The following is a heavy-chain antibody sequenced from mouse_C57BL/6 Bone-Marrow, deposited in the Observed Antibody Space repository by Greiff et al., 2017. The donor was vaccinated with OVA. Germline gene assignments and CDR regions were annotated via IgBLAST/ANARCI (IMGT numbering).Heavy chain of an antibody. CDR2: LSNGGGST. D-gene: IGHD1-1*01. V-gene: IGHV5-12*01. Sequence: DVMLVASGGGLVQPGGSLKLSCAASGFTFSDYYMYWVRQTPEKRLEWVAFLSNGGGSTYYPDTVKGRFTISRDNAKNTLYLQMSRLKSEDTARYYCARHPVYSSWGFADWGQGTLVTVSA. CDR1: GFTFSDYY. J-gene: IGHJ3*01. CDR3: ARHPVYSSWGFAD.